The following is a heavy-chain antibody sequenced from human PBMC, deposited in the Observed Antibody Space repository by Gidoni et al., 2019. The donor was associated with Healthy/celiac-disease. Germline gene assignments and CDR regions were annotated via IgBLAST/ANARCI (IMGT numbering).Heavy chain of an antibody. CDR3: ARDSKGFYDSSGYGVDP. Sequence: QVQLQESGPGLLKPSQTLSLTSTVSGGSIPRGGYYWSWIRQHPGKGLEWIGYIYYSGSTYYNPSLKRRVTISVDTSKNQFSLKRSSVTAADTAVYYCARDSKGFYDSSGYGVDPWGQGTLVTVSS. J-gene: IGHJ5*02. V-gene: IGHV4-31*03. CDR1: GGSIPRGGYY. CDR2: IYYSGST. D-gene: IGHD3-22*01.